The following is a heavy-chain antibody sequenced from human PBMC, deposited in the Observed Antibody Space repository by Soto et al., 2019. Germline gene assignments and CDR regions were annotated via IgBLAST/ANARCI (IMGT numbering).Heavy chain of an antibody. CDR2: ISSSSAYI. V-gene: IGHV3-21*01. Sequence: GSLRLSCAASGSTFSSYSMKWVRQAPGKGLEWVSSISSSSAYIFYADSVKGRFTISRDNSKNTLYLQMNSLRAEDTAVYYCAKDSRVVVTDYWGQGTLVTVSS. J-gene: IGHJ4*02. CDR1: GSTFSSYS. CDR3: AKDSRVVVTDY. D-gene: IGHD2-15*01.